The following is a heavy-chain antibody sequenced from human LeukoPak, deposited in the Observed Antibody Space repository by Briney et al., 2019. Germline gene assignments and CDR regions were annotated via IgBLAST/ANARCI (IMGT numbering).Heavy chain of an antibody. CDR2: INPNSGGT. V-gene: IGHV1-2*06. CDR1: GYTFTGYY. CDR3: ARISSGWSYDY. Sequence: ASVKVSCKASGYTFTGYYTHWVRQAPGQGLEWMGRINPNSGGTNYAQKFQGRVTMTRDTSISTAYMELSRLRSDDTAVYYCARISSGWSYDYWGQGTLVTVSS. D-gene: IGHD6-19*01. J-gene: IGHJ4*02.